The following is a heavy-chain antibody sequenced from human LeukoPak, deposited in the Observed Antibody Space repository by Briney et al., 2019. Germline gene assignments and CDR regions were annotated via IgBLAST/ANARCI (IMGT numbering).Heavy chain of an antibody. Sequence: ASVKVSCKTSGYTLTDYYMHWVRQAPGQGLEWMGWIIPNNGGTNYAQKFQGRVTMTRDTSISTAFMELSRLRSDDTAIYYCARANQNYFDYWGQGTLVTVSS. D-gene: IGHD1-14*01. J-gene: IGHJ4*02. CDR1: GYTLTDYY. CDR2: IIPNNGGT. CDR3: ARANQNYFDY. V-gene: IGHV1-2*02.